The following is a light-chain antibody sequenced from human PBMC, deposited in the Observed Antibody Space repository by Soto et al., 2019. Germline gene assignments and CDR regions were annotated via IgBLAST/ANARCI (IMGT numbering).Light chain of an antibody. V-gene: IGLV2-8*01. CDR2: EVA. J-gene: IGLJ2*01. Sequence: QSVLTQPPSASGSPGQSVAISCTGTSNDIGGYNYVSWYQQRPGKAPKLMIYEVARRPSGVPDRFSGSKSGNTASLTVSGLQAEDEADYYCSSSAGYNNVVFGGGTKLTVL. CDR1: SNDIGGYNY. CDR3: SSSAGYNNVV.